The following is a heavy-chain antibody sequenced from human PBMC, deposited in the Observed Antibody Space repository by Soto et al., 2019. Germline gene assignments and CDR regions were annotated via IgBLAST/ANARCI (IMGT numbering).Heavy chain of an antibody. D-gene: IGHD3-10*01. CDR2: SNPNSGGA. CDR3: AKVRDTMARGVMGAAY. V-gene: IGHV1-2*02. CDR1: GYTFTAFY. Sequence: QAQLVQSGAEVKKPGSSVKVSCKASGYTFTAFYLHWVRQPPGQGLEWMGWSNPNSGGAKYAERFQDRITMTRDTSISTAYMELNGLTPDDTAVYYCAKVRDTMARGVMGAAYWGPGTRVTVS. J-gene: IGHJ4*02.